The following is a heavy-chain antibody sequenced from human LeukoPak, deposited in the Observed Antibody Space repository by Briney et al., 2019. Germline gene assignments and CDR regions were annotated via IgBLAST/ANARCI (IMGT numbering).Heavy chain of an antibody. CDR2: IRYDGSNK. Sequence: GGSLRLSCAASGFTFSSYGMHWVRQAPGKGLEWVAFIRYDGSNKYYADSVKGRFTISRDNAKNSLYLQMNSLRAEDTAVYYCARSQVSLLESYYFDYWGQGTLVTVSS. J-gene: IGHJ4*02. CDR3: ARSQVSLLESYYFDY. V-gene: IGHV3-30*02. D-gene: IGHD1-14*01. CDR1: GFTFSSYG.